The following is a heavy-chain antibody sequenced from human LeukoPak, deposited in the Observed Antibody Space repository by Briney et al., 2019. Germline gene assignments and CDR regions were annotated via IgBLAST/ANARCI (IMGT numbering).Heavy chain of an antibody. CDR3: ARRTYYDILTGYFFPARGWFDP. CDR1: GYTFTSYD. CDR2: MNHNSGNT. Sequence: ASVTVSCKASGYTFTSYDINWVRQATGQGLEWMGWMNHNSGNTGYAQKFQGRVTMTRNTSISTAYMELSSLRSEDTAVYYCARRTYYDILTGYFFPARGWFDPWGQGTLVTVSS. D-gene: IGHD3-9*01. J-gene: IGHJ5*02. V-gene: IGHV1-8*01.